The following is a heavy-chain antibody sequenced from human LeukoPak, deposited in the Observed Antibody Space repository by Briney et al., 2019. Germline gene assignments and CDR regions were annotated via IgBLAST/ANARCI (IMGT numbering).Heavy chain of an antibody. D-gene: IGHD1-26*01. J-gene: IGHJ6*03. CDR3: ARALAWGGSSYSYYYMDV. Sequence: GAAVKVSCKASGYTFSDYDINWVRQATGQGLEWMGWINPNSGNAGYAQKFQGRVTMTRSTSISTANMELSSLRSEDTAVYYCARALAWGGSSYSYYYMDVWDKGTTVTVSS. CDR2: INPNSGNA. V-gene: IGHV1-8*01. CDR1: GYTFSDYD.